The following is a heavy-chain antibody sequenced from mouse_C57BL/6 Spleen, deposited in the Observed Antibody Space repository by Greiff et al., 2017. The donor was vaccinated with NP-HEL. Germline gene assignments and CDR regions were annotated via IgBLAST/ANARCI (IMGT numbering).Heavy chain of an antibody. D-gene: IGHD2-2*01. CDR2: INPNNGGT. V-gene: IGHV1-22*01. J-gene: IGHJ3*01. Sequence: EVQLQESGPELVKPGASVKMSCKASGYTFTDYNMHWVKQSHGKSLEWIGYINPNNGGTSYNQKFKGKATLTVNKSSSTAYMELRSLTSEDSAVYCCAREGGYDWFAYWGQGTLVTVSA. CDR3: AREGGYDWFAY. CDR1: GYTFTDYN.